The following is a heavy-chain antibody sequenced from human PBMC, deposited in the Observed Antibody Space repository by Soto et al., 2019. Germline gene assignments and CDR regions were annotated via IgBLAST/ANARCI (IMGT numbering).Heavy chain of an antibody. V-gene: IGHV2-5*02. Sequence: SGLRCEPTQTLTLTCTFSGFSLSTSGVGVGWIRQPPGKALEWLALIYWDDDKRYSPSLKSRLTITKDTSKNQVVLTMTNMDPVDIASYSCARRLPVGSGAFDIWGQGTMVTVSS. CDR3: ARRLPVGSGAFDI. CDR1: GFSLSTSGVG. CDR2: IYWDDDK. D-gene: IGHD2-15*01. J-gene: IGHJ3*02.